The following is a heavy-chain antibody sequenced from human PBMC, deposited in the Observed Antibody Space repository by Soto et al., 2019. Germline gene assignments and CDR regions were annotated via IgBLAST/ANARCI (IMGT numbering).Heavy chain of an antibody. J-gene: IGHJ4*02. D-gene: IGHD6-13*01. CDR3: AKDRGSSSWELDY. V-gene: IGHV3-23*01. Sequence: EVQLLESGGGLVQPGGSLRLSCTTSGFAFSRYAMDWVRQAPGKGLEWVSAISASGGGTYYAPSVQGRITISRDNSKNTVHLQLDSLRVEDTAVYYCAKDRGSSSWELDYWGQGTLVTVSS. CDR2: ISASGGGT. CDR1: GFAFSRYA.